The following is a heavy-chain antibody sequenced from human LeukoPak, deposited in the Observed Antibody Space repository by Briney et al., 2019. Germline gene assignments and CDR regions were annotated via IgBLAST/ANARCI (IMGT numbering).Heavy chain of an antibody. J-gene: IGHJ3*01. CDR2: ILGRGRGT. V-gene: IGHV3-23*01. Sequence: GGSLRLSCASSGFTFNSYAMNWVRQAQGKGLEWVSAILGRGRGTYYADSVKGWFTISKDNSKNTLYLQMNSLRAEDTAVHYCAKYLNQEVSDYSDSGGYSDDAFDVWGQGTMVTVSS. D-gene: IGHD3-22*01. CDR3: AKYLNQEVSDYSDSGGYSDDAFDV. CDR1: GFTFNSYA.